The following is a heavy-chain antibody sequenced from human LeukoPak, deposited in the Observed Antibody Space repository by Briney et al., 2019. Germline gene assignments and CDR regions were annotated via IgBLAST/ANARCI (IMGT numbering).Heavy chain of an antibody. D-gene: IGHD3-22*01. Sequence: GASVKVSCKASGYTFTSYDINWVRQATGQGLEWMGWMNPNSGNTGYAQKFQGRVTMTRNASISTAYMELSSLRSEDTAVYYCARALPYYYDSSGYRGYYYYYMAVWGKGTTVTVSS. V-gene: IGHV1-8*01. J-gene: IGHJ6*03. CDR1: GYTFTSYD. CDR2: MNPNSGNT. CDR3: ARALPYYYDSSGYRGYYYYYMAV.